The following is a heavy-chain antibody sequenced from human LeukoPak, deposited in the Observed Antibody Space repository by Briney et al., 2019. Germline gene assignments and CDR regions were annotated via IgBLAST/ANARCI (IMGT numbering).Heavy chain of an antibody. D-gene: IGHD4-11*01. Sequence: LETLSLTCTVSGGSISSSSYYWGWIRQPPGKGLGWIGSIYYSGSTYYNPSLKSRVTISVDTSKNQFSLKLSSVTAADTAVYYCARETTVTTSSSFDYWGQGTLVTVSS. V-gene: IGHV4-39*07. CDR3: ARETTVTTSSSFDY. CDR1: GGSISSSSYY. J-gene: IGHJ4*02. CDR2: IYYSGST.